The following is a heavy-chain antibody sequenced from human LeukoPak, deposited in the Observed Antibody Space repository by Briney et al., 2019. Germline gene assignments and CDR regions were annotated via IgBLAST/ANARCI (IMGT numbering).Heavy chain of an antibody. CDR3: ATYQRSYYDILTGRRHDAFDI. CDR2: ITSDGIRT. V-gene: IGHV3-74*01. J-gene: IGHJ3*02. D-gene: IGHD3-9*01. Sequence: GGSLRLSCAASGFTFSSYWMHWVRQAPGKGLVWVSRITSDGIRTTYADSVKGRFTISRDNAKNSLYLQMNSLRAEDTAVYYCATYQRSYYDILTGRRHDAFDIWGQGTMVTVSS. CDR1: GFTFSSYW.